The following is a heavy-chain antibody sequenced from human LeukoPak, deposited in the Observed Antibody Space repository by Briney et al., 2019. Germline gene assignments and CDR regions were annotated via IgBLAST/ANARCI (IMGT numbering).Heavy chain of an antibody. CDR1: GFTFSSYA. V-gene: IGHV3-23*01. CDR3: AKDGEPCGGDCRPKLFFDY. Sequence: GGSLRLSCAASGFTFSSYAMSWVRQAPGKGLEWFSAISGSGGSTYYADSVKGRFTISRDNSKNTLYLQMNSLRAEDTAVYYCAKDGEPCGGDCRPKLFFDYWGQGTLVTVSS. J-gene: IGHJ4*02. D-gene: IGHD2-21*02. CDR2: ISGSGGST.